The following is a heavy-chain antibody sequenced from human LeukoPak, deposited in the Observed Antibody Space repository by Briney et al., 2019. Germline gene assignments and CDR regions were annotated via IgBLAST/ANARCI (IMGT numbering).Heavy chain of an antibody. CDR2: ISYDGSNK. J-gene: IGHJ6*02. CDR1: GFTFSSYG. V-gene: IGHV3-30*18. CDR3: AKGSIAAAGKGSGYYYYGMDV. Sequence: GRSLRLSCAASGFTFSSYGMHWVRQAPGKGLEWVAVISYDGSNKYYADSVKGRFTISRDNSENTLYLQMNSLRTEDTAVYYCAKGSIAAAGKGSGYYYYGMDVWGQGTTVTVSS. D-gene: IGHD6-13*01.